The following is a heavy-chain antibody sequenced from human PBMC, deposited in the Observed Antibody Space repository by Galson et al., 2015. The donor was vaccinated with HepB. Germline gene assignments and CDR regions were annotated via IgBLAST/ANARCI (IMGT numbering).Heavy chain of an antibody. Sequence: SVKVSCKASGYTFTSYDINWVRQATGQGLEWMGWMNPDSGNTGYAQKFQARVTMTTNTSINTAYMELSGLRSEDTAVYFCARGGNGDYEFDYWGQGTLVTVSS. V-gene: IGHV1-8*01. CDR1: GYTFTSYD. J-gene: IGHJ4*02. CDR3: ARGGNGDYEFDY. CDR2: MNPDSGNT. D-gene: IGHD4-17*01.